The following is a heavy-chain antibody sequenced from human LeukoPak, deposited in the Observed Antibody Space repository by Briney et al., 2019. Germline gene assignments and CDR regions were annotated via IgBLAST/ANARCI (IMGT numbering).Heavy chain of an antibody. CDR1: GGSISSRSYY. CDR2: IYYSGST. Sequence: SETLSLTCTVSGGSISSRSYYWSWIRQPPGKGLEWIGYIYYSGSTNYNPSLKSRVTISVDTSKNQFSLKLSSVTAADTAVYYCARLLAVAGKVGPFDYWGQGTLVTVSS. V-gene: IGHV4-61*05. CDR3: ARLLAVAGKVGPFDY. D-gene: IGHD6-19*01. J-gene: IGHJ4*02.